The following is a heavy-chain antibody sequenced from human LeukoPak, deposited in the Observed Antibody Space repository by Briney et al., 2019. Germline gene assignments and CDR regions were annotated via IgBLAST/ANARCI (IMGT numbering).Heavy chain of an antibody. CDR1: GGSFSGYY. J-gene: IGHJ5*02. Sequence: MPSETLSLTCAVYGGSFSGYYWSWIRQPPGKGLEWIGEINHSGSTNYNPSLKSRVTISVDTSKNQFSLKLSSVTAADTAVYYCARAVEYGSGCIWFDPWGQGTLVTVSS. D-gene: IGHD3-10*01. CDR2: INHSGST. V-gene: IGHV4-34*01. CDR3: ARAVEYGSGCIWFDP.